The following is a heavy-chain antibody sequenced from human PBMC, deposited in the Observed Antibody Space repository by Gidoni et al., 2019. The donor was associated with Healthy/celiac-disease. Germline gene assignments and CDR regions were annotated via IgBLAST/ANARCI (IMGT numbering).Heavy chain of an antibody. D-gene: IGHD2-2*01. V-gene: IGHV3-48*02. CDR1: GFTLRSYS. CDR2: ISSISSTI. CDR3: AREEVVPAASWGAFDI. Sequence: EVQLVESGGGLVQPGGSLRLSCAAVGFTLRSYSMNWVRQAPGKGLEWVSYISSISSTISYSDSVKGLLTISRDNAKNSLYLQMNSLRDEDTAVYYCAREEVVPAASWGAFDIWGQGTMVTVSS. J-gene: IGHJ3*02.